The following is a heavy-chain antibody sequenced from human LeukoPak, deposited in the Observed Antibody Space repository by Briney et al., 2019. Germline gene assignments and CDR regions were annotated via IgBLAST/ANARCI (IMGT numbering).Heavy chain of an antibody. Sequence: GGSLRLSCAASGFTFSNYAMNWVRQAPGKGLEWVSAISSSGGSTYYADSVKGRFTISRDNSKNTLFLQMNSLRAEDTAVYYCAIRGYSGYDDGGYWGQGTLVTVSS. V-gene: IGHV3-23*01. CDR2: ISSSGGST. D-gene: IGHD5-12*01. CDR3: AIRGYSGYDDGGY. CDR1: GFTFSNYA. J-gene: IGHJ4*02.